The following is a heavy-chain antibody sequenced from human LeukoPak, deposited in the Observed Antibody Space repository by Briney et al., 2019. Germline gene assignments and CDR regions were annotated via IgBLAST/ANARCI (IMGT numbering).Heavy chain of an antibody. CDR2: VNADGGNT. V-gene: IGHV3-23*01. CDR1: GFTFDNYR. J-gene: IGHJ4*02. CDR3: TKRVKYGGTWDHFAD. Sequence: PAGSLRLSCAASGFTFDNYRMSWVRQAPGKGLEWVSAVNADGGNTYYADSVKGRFPISRENSKSTLILQMNSLRVEDTALYYCTKRVKYGGTWDHFADWGQGTLVTVSS. D-gene: IGHD1-26*01.